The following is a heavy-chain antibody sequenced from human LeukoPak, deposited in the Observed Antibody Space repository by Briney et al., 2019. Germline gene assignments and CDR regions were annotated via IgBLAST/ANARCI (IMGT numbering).Heavy chain of an antibody. CDR1: GFTFSGYS. CDR3: ARDLGEWFGELLSPHFDY. CDR2: ISSSSYI. J-gene: IGHJ4*02. D-gene: IGHD3-10*01. V-gene: IGHV3-21*01. Sequence: PGGSLRLSCAASGFTFSGYSMNWVRQAPGKGLEWVSSISSSSYIYYADSVKGRFTISRDNAKNSLYLQMNSLRAEDTAVYYCARDLGEWFGELLSPHFDYWGQGTLVTVSS.